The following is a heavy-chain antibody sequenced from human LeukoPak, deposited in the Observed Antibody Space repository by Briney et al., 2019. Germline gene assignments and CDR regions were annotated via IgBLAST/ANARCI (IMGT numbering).Heavy chain of an antibody. CDR2: INHSGST. CDR3: ARAPKKYYYDSRGYGGHAFDI. V-gene: IGHV4-34*01. CDR1: GGSFSGYY. D-gene: IGHD3-22*01. J-gene: IGHJ3*02. Sequence: PSETLSLTCAVYGGSFSGYYWSWIRQPPGKGLEWIGEINHSGSTNYNPSLKSRVTISVDTSKNQFSLKLSSVTAADTAVYYCARAPKKYYYDSRGYGGHAFDIWGQGTMVTVSS.